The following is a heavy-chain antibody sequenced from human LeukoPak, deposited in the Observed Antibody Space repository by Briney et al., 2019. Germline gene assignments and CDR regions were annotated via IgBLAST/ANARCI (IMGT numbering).Heavy chain of an antibody. CDR2: IYYSGST. J-gene: IGHJ6*02. Sequence: PSETLSLTCTVSGGSISSSSYYWGWIRQPPGKGLEWLGSIYYSGSTYYNPSLKSRVTISVDTSKNQFSLKLSSVTAADTAVYYCAGEFSYYYYGMDVWGQGTTVTVSS. V-gene: IGHV4-39*01. CDR3: AGEFSYYYYGMDV. CDR1: GGSISSSSYY. D-gene: IGHD3-10*01.